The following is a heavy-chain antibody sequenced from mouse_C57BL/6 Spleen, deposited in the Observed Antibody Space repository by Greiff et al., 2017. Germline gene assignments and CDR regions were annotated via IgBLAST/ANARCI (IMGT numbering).Heavy chain of an antibody. D-gene: IGHD1-1*01. V-gene: IGHV1-4*01. CDR3: ARESYGGYFDV. CDR1: GYTFTSYT. CDR2: INPSSGYT. Sequence: QVQLQESGAELARPGASVKMSCKASGYTFTSYTMHWVKQRPGQGLEWIGYINPSSGYTKYNQKFKDKATLTADKSSSTAYMQLSSLTSEDSAVYYCARESYGGYFDVWGTGTTVTVSS. J-gene: IGHJ1*03.